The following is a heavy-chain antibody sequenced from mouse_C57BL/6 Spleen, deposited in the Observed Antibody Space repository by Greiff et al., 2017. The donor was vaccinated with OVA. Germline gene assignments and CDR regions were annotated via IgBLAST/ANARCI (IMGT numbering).Heavy chain of an antibody. Sequence: EVKLVESGGGLVKPGGSLKLSCAASGFTFSDYGMHWVRQAPEQGLEWVAYISSGSSTIYYADTVKGRFTISRDNAKNTLFLQMTRLRSEDAAMYYCARRSYGSYEAWFAYWGQGTLVTVSA. J-gene: IGHJ3*01. CDR1: GFTFSDYG. CDR3: ARRSYGSYEAWFAY. CDR2: ISSGSSTI. D-gene: IGHD2-1*01. V-gene: IGHV5-17*01.